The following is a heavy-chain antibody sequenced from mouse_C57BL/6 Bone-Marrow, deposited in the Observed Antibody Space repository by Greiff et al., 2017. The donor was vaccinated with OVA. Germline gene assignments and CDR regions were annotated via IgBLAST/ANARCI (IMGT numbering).Heavy chain of an antibody. J-gene: IGHJ4*01. D-gene: IGHD1-1*01. CDR3: TPYYYGSSPYAMDD. CDR1: GFNIKDDY. CDR2: IDPENGDT. V-gene: IGHV14-4*01. Sequence: VQLQQSGAELVRPGASVKLSCTASGFNIKDDYMHWVKQRPEQGLEWIGWIDPENGDTEYASKFQGKATITADTSSNTAYLQLSSLTSEDTAVYYCTPYYYGSSPYAMDDWGQGTSVTVSS.